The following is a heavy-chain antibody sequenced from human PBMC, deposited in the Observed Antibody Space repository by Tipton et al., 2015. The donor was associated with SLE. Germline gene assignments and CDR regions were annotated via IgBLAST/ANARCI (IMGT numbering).Heavy chain of an antibody. CDR3: AKDGSSSLPSNGFDH. CDR2: IYGSGIT. Sequence: SLRLSCTASGFTFSNYAMNWVRQAPGKGLEWVSLIYGSGITYYSDSVRGRFTVSRDNSQDTLSLQMNSLRPEDTAVYFCAKDGSSSLPSNGFDHWGQGTLVSVSS. V-gene: IGHV3-23*03. D-gene: IGHD6-13*01. CDR1: GFTFSNYA. J-gene: IGHJ5*02.